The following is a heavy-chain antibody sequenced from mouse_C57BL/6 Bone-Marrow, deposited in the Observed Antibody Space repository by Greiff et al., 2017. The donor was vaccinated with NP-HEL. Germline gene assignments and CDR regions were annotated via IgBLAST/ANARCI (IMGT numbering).Heavy chain of an antibody. D-gene: IGHD2-3*01. V-gene: IGHV14-4*01. CDR1: GFNIKDDY. J-gene: IGHJ3*01. CDR3: TTSPDGYYLAWFAY. Sequence: VQLKQSGAELVRPGASVKLSCTASGFNIKDDYMHWVKQRPEQGLEWIGWIDPENGDTEYASKFQGKATITADTSSNTAYLQLSSLTSEDTAVYYCTTSPDGYYLAWFAYWGQGTLVTVSA. CDR2: IDPENGDT.